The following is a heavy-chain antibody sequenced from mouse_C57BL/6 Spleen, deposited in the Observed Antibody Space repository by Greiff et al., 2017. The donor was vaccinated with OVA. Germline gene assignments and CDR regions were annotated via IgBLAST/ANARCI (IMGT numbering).Heavy chain of an antibody. CDR2: IRNKANGYTT. CDR3: ARRGGYYDYAMDY. J-gene: IGHJ4*01. CDR1: GFTFTDYY. V-gene: IGHV7-3*01. D-gene: IGHD2-3*01. Sequence: EVHLVESGGGLVQPGGSLSLSCAASGFTFTDYYMSWVRPPPGKALEWLGFIRNKANGYTTEYSASVKGRFTISRDNSQSILYLQMNALRAEDSATYYCARRGGYYDYAMDYWGQGTSVTVSS.